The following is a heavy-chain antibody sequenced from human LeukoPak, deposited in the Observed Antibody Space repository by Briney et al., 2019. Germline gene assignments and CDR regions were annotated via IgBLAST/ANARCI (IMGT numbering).Heavy chain of an antibody. CDR3: ARLWDNTVTTGRGYYYYYGMDV. CDR1: GGSISSYY. Sequence: SETLSLTCTVSGGSISSYYWSWIRQPPGKGLEWIGYIYYSGSTNYNPSLKSRVTMSVDTSKNQFSLKLSSVTAADTAVYYCARLWDNTVTTGRGYYYYYGMDVWGQGTTVTVSS. V-gene: IGHV4-59*12. J-gene: IGHJ6*02. CDR2: IYYSGST. D-gene: IGHD4-4*01.